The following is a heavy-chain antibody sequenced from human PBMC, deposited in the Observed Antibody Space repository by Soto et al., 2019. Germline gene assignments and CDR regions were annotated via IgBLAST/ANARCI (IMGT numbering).Heavy chain of an antibody. Sequence: SETLSLTCAVYGGSFSGYYWSWIRQPPGKGLEWIGEINHSGSTNYNPSLKSRVTISVDTSKNQFSLKLSSVTAADTAVYYCARVRGREVTTVSVETAFDIWGQGTMVTVSS. CDR2: INHSGST. CDR3: ARVRGREVTTVSVETAFDI. CDR1: GGSFSGYY. J-gene: IGHJ3*02. D-gene: IGHD4-17*01. V-gene: IGHV4-34*01.